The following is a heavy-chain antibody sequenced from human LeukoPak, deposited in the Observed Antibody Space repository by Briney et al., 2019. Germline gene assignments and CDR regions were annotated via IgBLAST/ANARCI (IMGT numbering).Heavy chain of an antibody. CDR1: GGTFSSYA. CDR3: AREPYYYGSGSSDYFDY. Sequence: GASVKVSCKASGGTFSSYAISWVRQAPGQGLEWMGRIIPILGIANYAQKFQGRVTITADKSTSTAYMELSSLRSEDTAVYYCAREPYYYGSGSSDYFDYWGQGTLVTVSS. V-gene: IGHV1-69*04. J-gene: IGHJ4*02. D-gene: IGHD3-10*01. CDR2: IIPILGIA.